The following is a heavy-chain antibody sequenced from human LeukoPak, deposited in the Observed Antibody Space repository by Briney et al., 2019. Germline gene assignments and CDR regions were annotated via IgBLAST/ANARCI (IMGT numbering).Heavy chain of an antibody. V-gene: IGHV1-2*02. CDR2: INPNSGGT. J-gene: IGHJ4*02. Sequence: GASVKVSCKASGYTFTGYYMHWVRQAPGQGLEWMGWINPNSGGTNYAQKFQGRVTMTRDTSISTDYMELSRLRSDDTAVYYCGRGVVVVSDSGYFDYWGQGTQVTVSS. CDR1: GYTFTGYY. D-gene: IGHD2-2*01. CDR3: GRGVVVVSDSGYFDY.